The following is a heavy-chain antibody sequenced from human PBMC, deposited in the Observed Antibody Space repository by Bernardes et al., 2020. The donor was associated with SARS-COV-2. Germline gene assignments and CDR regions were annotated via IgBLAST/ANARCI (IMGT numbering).Heavy chain of an antibody. V-gene: IGHV2-70*01. J-gene: IGHJ4*02. Sequence: SGNTLWKPTQTLTLTCPFSWFSLSPSGMCVSWIRQPPGKALEWLALIDWDEDKYYSTSLKTRLTISKDTSKNQVVLTMTNMDPVDTATYYCARIGETTLTTVGPFDYWGQGTLVTVSS. CDR2: IDWDEDK. CDR1: WFSLSPSGMC. CDR3: ARIGETTLTTVGPFDY. D-gene: IGHD4-17*01.